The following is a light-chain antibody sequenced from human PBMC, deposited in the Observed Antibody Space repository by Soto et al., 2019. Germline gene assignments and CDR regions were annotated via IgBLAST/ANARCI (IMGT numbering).Light chain of an antibody. CDR3: QQYYTSTFT. Sequence: EIVWTQSPGTLSLSPGERATLSCRATQSVSGSYLAWYQHKPGQAPRLLIYGASNRATGIPDKFSGSASGTNFTLTISRLEPEDFAVYFCQQYYTSTFTFGQGTRLDIK. J-gene: IGKJ5*01. CDR1: QSVSGSY. CDR2: GAS. V-gene: IGKV3-20*01.